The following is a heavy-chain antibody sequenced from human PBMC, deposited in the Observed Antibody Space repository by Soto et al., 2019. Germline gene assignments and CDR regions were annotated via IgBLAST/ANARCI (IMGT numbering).Heavy chain of an antibody. CDR3: AHRRQSYYYYGMDV. CDR2: IYWDDEM. CDR1: GFSISPSGVG. Sequence: QITLKESGPTLVKPTQTLTLTCTISGFSISPSGVGVGWIRQPPGKVLEWLALIYWDDEMRHSPYLKSRLTITTDTSRVQVVLTMTNMDPVDTATYYSAHRRQSYYYYGMDVWWQGTTVTASA. J-gene: IGHJ6*01. V-gene: IGHV2-5*02.